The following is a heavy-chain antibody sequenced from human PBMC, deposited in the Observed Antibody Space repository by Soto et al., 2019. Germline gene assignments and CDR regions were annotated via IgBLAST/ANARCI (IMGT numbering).Heavy chain of an antibody. V-gene: IGHV4-34*01. CDR2: INHSGST. CDR1: GGSLNGYY. Sequence: SETPSLTCAVYGGSLNGYYWSWIRQPPGKGLEWIGEINHSGSTNYNPSLKSRVTISVDTSKNQFSLKLSSVTAADTAVYFCARPKGMDVWGEGTTVTVSS. CDR3: ARPKGMDV. J-gene: IGHJ6*04.